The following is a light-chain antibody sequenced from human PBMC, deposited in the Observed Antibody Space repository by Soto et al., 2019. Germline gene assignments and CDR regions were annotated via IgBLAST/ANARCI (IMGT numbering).Light chain of an antibody. CDR1: QSVSSY. CDR2: GAS. V-gene: IGKV3-11*01. J-gene: IGKJ1*01. CDR3: QQRSNWPPT. Sequence: EIVLTQSPATLSLSPGERATLSCRASQSVSSYLAWYQQKPGQAPRLLIDGASNRATRTPARFSGSGSGTDFTLTISSLEPEDFAVYYCQQRSNWPPTFGQGTKVEIK.